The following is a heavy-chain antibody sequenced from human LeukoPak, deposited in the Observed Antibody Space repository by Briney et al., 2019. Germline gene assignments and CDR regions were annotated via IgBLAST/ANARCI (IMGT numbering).Heavy chain of an antibody. CDR2: ISAYNDNT. CDR3: SRGWELLGWFDP. J-gene: IGHJ5*02. Sequence: ASVKVSCKASGYTFTSYGISWVRQAPGQGLEWMGWISAYNDNTNYAQKLQARVTMTTDKSTSTAYMELKSLRSDDTAVYYCSRGWELLGWFDPWGQGTLVTVSS. CDR1: GYTFTSYG. V-gene: IGHV1-18*01. D-gene: IGHD1-26*01.